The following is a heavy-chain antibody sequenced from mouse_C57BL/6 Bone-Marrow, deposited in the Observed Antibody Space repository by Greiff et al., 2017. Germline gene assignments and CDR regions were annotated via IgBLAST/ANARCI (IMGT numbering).Heavy chain of an antibody. CDR3: ARPYSNLYYYAMDY. CDR2: ISSGSRTI. CDR1: GFTFSDYG. V-gene: IGHV5-17*01. J-gene: IGHJ4*01. D-gene: IGHD2-5*01. Sequence: EVQGVESGGGLVKPGGSLKLSCAASGFTFSDYGMHWVRQAPEKGLEWVAYISSGSRTIYYADTVKGRFTISRDHAKNTLFLQMASLRSEDTAMYYCARPYSNLYYYAMDYWGQGTSVTVSS.